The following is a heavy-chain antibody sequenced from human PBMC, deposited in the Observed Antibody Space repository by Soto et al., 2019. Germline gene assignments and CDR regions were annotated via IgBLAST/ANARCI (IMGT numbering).Heavy chain of an antibody. D-gene: IGHD2-2*01. Sequence: QVQLVQSGAEVKKPGSSVKVSCKASGGTFGSYAISWVRQAPGQGLEWMGGIIPIPGTANYAQKFQGRVTVAVDESTSTAYMELSSLRSEDTAVYYCARSQGSSTSLEIYYYYYYGMDVWGQWTTVTVSS. CDR1: GGTFGSYA. CDR2: IIPIPGTA. V-gene: IGHV1-69*01. J-gene: IGHJ6*02. CDR3: ARSQGSSTSLEIYYYYYYGMDV.